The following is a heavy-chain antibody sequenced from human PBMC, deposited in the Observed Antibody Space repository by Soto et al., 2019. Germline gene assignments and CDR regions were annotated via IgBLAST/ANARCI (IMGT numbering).Heavy chain of an antibody. J-gene: IGHJ4*02. D-gene: IGHD2-2*01. CDR3: ARLVVVSPVANV. CDR2: VFYDGTT. V-gene: IGHV4-39*01. CDR1: GGAINTNNYY. Sequence: PSETLSLTCTVSGGAINTNNYYWGWVRQAPGKGLEWIGSVFYDGTTYYSPSLKSRVTISLATSRTQFSLKLNSVTAADTAVYYSARLVVVSPVANVWGQGTLVTVS.